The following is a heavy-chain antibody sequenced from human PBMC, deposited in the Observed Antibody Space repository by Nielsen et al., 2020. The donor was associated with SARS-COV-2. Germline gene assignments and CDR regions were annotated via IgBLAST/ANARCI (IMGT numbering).Heavy chain of an antibody. CDR2: ISYDGSNK. Sequence: GGSLRLSCAASGFTFSSYGMHWVRQAPGKGLEWVAVISYDGSNKYYADSAKGRFTISRDNSKNTLYLQMNSLRAEDTAVYYCAKDIAAAGRGYFDYWGQGTLVTVSS. J-gene: IGHJ4*02. V-gene: IGHV3-30*18. CDR3: AKDIAAAGRGYFDY. D-gene: IGHD6-13*01. CDR1: GFTFSSYG.